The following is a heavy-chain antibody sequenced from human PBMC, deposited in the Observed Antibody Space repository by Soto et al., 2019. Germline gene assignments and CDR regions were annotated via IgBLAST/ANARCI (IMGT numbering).Heavy chain of an antibody. Sequence: VASVKVSCKASGHTFTDNNMHWVRQAPGQGPEWMGWINPNSGATRYAQKFQGRVTMTRDTSISTAYMELSRLTSDDTAVYYCARDWGVAAPTYYFDFWGQGTLVTVSS. D-gene: IGHD3-16*01. CDR1: GHTFTDNN. V-gene: IGHV1-2*02. CDR3: ARDWGVAAPTYYFDF. J-gene: IGHJ4*02. CDR2: INPNSGAT.